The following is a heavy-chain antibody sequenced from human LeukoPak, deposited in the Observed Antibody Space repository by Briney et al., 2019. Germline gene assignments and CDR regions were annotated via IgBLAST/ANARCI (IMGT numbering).Heavy chain of an antibody. CDR3: ARVNPGTTTTLFDY. CDR1: GGSISSSSYY. CDR2: IYYSGST. V-gene: IGHV4-39*07. D-gene: IGHD1-7*01. J-gene: IGHJ4*02. Sequence: SETLSLTCTVSGGSISSSSYYWGWIRQPPGKGLEWIGSIYYSGSTYYNPSLKSRVTISVDTSKNQFSLKLSSVTAADTAVYYCARVNPGTTTTLFDYWGQGTLVTVSS.